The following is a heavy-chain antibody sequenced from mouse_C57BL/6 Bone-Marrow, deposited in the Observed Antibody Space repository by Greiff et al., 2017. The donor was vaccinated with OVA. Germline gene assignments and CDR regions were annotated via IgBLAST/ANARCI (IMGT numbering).Heavy chain of an antibody. Sequence: QVQLQQSGAELARPGASVKLSCTASGYTFTSYGISWVKQRTGQGLEWIGEIYPRSGNTYYNEKFKGKATLTADKSSSTAYLELRSLTSEDSAVYFCARGMIHYYGSSLFAYWGQGTLVTVSA. CDR2: IYPRSGNT. CDR3: ARGMIHYYGSSLFAY. V-gene: IGHV1-81*01. J-gene: IGHJ3*01. CDR1: GYTFTSYG. D-gene: IGHD1-1*01.